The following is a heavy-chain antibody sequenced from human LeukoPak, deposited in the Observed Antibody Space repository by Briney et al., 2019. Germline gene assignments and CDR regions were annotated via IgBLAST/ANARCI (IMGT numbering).Heavy chain of an antibody. V-gene: IGHV3-11*06. CDR1: GFTFSDYY. CDR2: ISSSSAAI. J-gene: IGHJ4*02. CDR3: AEGVTFFDY. Sequence: GGSLRLSCAASGFTFSDYYMSWIRQAPGKGLEWVSYISSSSAAINYAASVRGRFTISRDNAKNSLYLQMNSLRDDDTAVYYCAEGVTFFDYWGQGILVTVSS. D-gene: IGHD3-3*01.